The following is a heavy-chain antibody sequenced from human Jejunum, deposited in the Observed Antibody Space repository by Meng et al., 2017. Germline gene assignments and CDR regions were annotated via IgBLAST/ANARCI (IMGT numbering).Heavy chain of an antibody. D-gene: IGHD3-10*01. V-gene: IGHV3-33*01. J-gene: IGHJ4*02. CDR2: IWHDGSKV. CDR1: EFNLPNYG. Sequence: QVRVVGFAGGLVRPGKSLGLSCAASEFNLPNYGMHWVRQAPGKGLEWVAVIWHDGSKVFYADSVRGRFTISRDNSHNTVDLQMNSVRVDDTAVYFCLRGRDYWGQGTLVTVSS. CDR3: LRGRDY.